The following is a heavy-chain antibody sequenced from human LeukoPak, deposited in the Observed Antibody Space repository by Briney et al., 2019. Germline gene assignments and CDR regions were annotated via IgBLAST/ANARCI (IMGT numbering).Heavy chain of an antibody. CDR2: INHSGST. V-gene: IGHV4-34*01. CDR1: GGSFSGYY. CDR3: ARGLYDSSGYPYYYYMDV. J-gene: IGHJ6*03. Sequence: PSETLSLTCAVYGGSFSGYYWSWIRQPPGKGPEWIGEINHSGSTNYNPSLKSRVTISVDTSKNQFSLKLSSVTAADTAVYYCARGLYDSSGYPYYYYMDVWGKGTTVTVSS. D-gene: IGHD3-22*01.